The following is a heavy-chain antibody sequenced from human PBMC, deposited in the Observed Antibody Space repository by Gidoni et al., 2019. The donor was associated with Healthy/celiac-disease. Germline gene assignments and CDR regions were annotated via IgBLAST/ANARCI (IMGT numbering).Heavy chain of an antibody. CDR3: ATYSSSSGVFDI. Sequence: QVQLVQSGAAVKKPGSSVKVSCKASGGTFSSYAISWVRQAPGQGLEWMGGIIPIFGTANYAQKFQGRVTITANKSTSTAYMELSSLRSEDTAVYYCATYSSSSGVFDIWGQGTMVTVSS. V-gene: IGHV1-69*06. CDR1: GGTFSSYA. J-gene: IGHJ3*02. CDR2: IIPIFGTA. D-gene: IGHD6-6*01.